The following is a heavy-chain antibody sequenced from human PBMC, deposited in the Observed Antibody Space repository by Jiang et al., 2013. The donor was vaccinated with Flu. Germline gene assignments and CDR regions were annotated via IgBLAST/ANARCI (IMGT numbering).Heavy chain of an antibody. D-gene: IGHD2-2*01. CDR2: IRSTT. J-gene: IGHJ4*02. CDR1: GFTFSSYS. V-gene: IGHV3-48*02. CDR3: VRDDAWAFDY. Sequence: QLLESGGGLVQPGGSLRLSCAASGFTFSSYSMNWVRQAPGKGLEWVSYIRSTTYYADSVKGRFTISRDNAKNSLYLQMNSLRDEDTAVYYCVRDDAWAFDYWGQGILVTVSS.